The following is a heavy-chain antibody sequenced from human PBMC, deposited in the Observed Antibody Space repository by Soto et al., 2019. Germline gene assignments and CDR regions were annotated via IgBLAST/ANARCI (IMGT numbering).Heavy chain of an antibody. V-gene: IGHV3-21*01. CDR2: ISSSSSYI. J-gene: IGHJ3*02. CDR1: GFTFSSYS. Sequence: EVQLVESGGGLVKPGGSLRLSCAASGFTFSSYSMNWVRQAPGKGLEWVSSISSSSSYIYYADSVKGRFTISRDNDKHPLELQMNSLRAEDTAVYYCARGYHYYDSSGYDKWDAFDIWGHGTMVTVSS. CDR3: ARGYHYYDSSGYDKWDAFDI. D-gene: IGHD3-22*01.